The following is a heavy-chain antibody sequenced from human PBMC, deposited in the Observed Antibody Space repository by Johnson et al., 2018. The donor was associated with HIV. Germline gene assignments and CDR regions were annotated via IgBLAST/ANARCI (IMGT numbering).Heavy chain of an antibody. V-gene: IGHV3-66*01. Sequence: VQLVESGGGLVQPGGSLRLSCAASGFTFSSNYMSWVRQAPGKGLEWVSVIYSGGSTYYADSVKGRFTISRDNSKNTLYLQMNSLRAEDKALYYCARVGGINGYGDPGDAFDIWGQGTMVTVSS. J-gene: IGHJ3*02. CDR2: IYSGGST. CDR1: GFTFSSNY. D-gene: IGHD4-17*01. CDR3: ARVGGINGYGDPGDAFDI.